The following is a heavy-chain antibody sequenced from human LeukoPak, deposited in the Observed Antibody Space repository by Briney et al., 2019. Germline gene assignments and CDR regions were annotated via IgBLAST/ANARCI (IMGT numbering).Heavy chain of an antibody. CDR2: IYYSGRT. D-gene: IGHD3-22*01. CDR3: ARTPIYYFDNSGYYN. J-gene: IGHJ4*02. V-gene: IGHV4-61*08. CDR1: GGSISSGGYS. Sequence: SETLSLTCAVSGGSISSGGYSWSWLRQPQGRGLEWIGYIYYSGRTNYNPSLKSRVTMSVDTSKKQFSLRLSSVTAADTAVYYCARTPIYYFDNSGYYNWGQGTLVTVSS.